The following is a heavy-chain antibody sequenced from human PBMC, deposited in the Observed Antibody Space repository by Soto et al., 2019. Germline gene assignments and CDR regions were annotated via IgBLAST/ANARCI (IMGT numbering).Heavy chain of an antibody. V-gene: IGHV5-51*01. Sequence: PGESLKISCKGSGYSFTSYWIGWVCQMPGKGLEWMGIIYPGDSDTRYSPSFQGQVTISADKSISTAYLQWSSLKASDTAMYYCARTSADSYYYYYGMDVWGQGTTVTVSS. J-gene: IGHJ6*02. CDR1: GYSFTSYW. CDR2: IYPGDSDT. CDR3: ARTSADSYYYYYGMDV.